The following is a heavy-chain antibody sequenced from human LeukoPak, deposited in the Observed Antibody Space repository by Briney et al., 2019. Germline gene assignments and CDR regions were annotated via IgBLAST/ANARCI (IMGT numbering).Heavy chain of an antibody. V-gene: IGHV4-4*07. CDR1: GGSISSYY. CDR3: ARDLDDGDYGDNWFDP. CDR2: IYTSGST. Sequence: PSETLSLTCTVSGGSISSYYWSWIRQPAGKGLEWIGRIYTSGSTNYNPSLKSRVTMSVDTSKNQFSLKLSSVTAADTAVYYCARDLDDGDYGDNWFDPWGQGTLVTVSS. J-gene: IGHJ5*02. D-gene: IGHD4-17*01.